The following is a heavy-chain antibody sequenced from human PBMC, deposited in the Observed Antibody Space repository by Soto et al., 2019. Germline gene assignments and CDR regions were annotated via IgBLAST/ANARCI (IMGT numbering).Heavy chain of an antibody. CDR2: INHSGST. CDR3: ARAACAGSSTSCYAYAFDI. Sequence: QVQLQQWGAGLLKPSETLSLTCAVYGGSFSGYYWSWIRQPPGKGLEWIGEINHSGSTNYNPSLKSRVTISVDTSKNQFSLKLSSVTAADTAVYYCARAACAGSSTSCYAYAFDIWGQGTMVTVSS. CDR1: GGSFSGYY. V-gene: IGHV4-34*01. D-gene: IGHD2-2*01. J-gene: IGHJ3*02.